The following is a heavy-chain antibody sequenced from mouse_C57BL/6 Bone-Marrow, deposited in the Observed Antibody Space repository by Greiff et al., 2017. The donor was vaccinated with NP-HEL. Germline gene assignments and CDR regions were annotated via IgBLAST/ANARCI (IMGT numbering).Heavy chain of an antibody. CDR1: GYTFTSYD. J-gene: IGHJ2*01. CDR2: IYPRDGST. V-gene: IGHV1-85*01. Sequence: VKLVESGPELVKPGASVKLSCKASGYTFTSYDINWVKQRPGQGLEWIGWIYPRDGSTKYNEKFKGKATLTVDTSSSTAYMELHSLTSEDSAVYFCARRTMVTPYYFDDWGQGTTLTVSS. CDR3: ARRTMVTPYYFDD. D-gene: IGHD2-2*01.